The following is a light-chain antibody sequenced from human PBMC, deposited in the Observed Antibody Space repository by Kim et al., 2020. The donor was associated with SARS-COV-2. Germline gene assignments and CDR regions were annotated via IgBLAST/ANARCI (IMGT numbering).Light chain of an antibody. CDR3: LKYNSAPWT. Sequence: GDRVTITCRASQDITNSLAWYQQKPGKVPQVVIYAASTLHSGVPSRFSGSGSGTEFTLTISGLQTEDVATYYCLKYNSAPWTFG. CDR2: AAS. J-gene: IGKJ1*01. V-gene: IGKV1-27*01. CDR1: QDITNS.